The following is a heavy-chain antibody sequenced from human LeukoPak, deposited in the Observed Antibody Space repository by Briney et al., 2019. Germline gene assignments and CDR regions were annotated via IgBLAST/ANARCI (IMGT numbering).Heavy chain of an antibody. J-gene: IGHJ4*02. V-gene: IGHV3-33*08. Sequence: GGSLRLSCAGSGFTFSSYGIHWVRQVPGKGLEWVAVIWCDGSKEYYSDSMKGRVTISRDNSKDTVYLHMDSLRAEDTAIYYCARDGADYGDYAVYFAYWGQGALVTVSS. CDR1: GFTFSSYG. CDR2: IWCDGSKE. D-gene: IGHD4-17*01. CDR3: ARDGADYGDYAVYFAY.